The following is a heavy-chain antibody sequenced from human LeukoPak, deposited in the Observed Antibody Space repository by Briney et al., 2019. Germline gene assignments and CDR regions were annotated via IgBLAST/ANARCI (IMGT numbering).Heavy chain of an antibody. CDR3: ARHHIQPQHYFDY. D-gene: IGHD6-13*01. CDR1: GGSISSYY. J-gene: IGHJ4*02. V-gene: IGHV4-59*08. CDR2: IYYSGST. Sequence: SETLSLTCTVSGGSISSYYWSWIRQPPGKGMEWIGFIYYSGSTNYNPSLRSRVTLSVDTSKNQFSLKLSSVTAADTAVYYCARHHIQPQHYFDYWGQGTLVPVSS.